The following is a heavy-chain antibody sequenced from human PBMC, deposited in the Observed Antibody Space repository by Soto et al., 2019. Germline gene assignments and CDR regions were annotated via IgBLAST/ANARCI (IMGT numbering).Heavy chain of an antibody. CDR3: ARGDYYDISGPFSDAFDI. J-gene: IGHJ3*02. CDR2: IKPDGSQK. V-gene: IGHV3-7*04. D-gene: IGHD3-22*01. Sequence: PGGSLRLSCAASGFTFSSYWMSWVRQAPGKGLEWVANIKPDGSQKWYVDSVKGRFTISRDNAKSSLSLQMDSLRGEDTAVYYCARGDYYDISGPFSDAFDIWGQGTXVTVSS. CDR1: GFTFSSYW.